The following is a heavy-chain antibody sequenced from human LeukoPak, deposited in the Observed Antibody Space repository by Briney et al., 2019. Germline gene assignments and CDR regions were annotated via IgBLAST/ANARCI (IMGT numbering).Heavy chain of an antibody. CDR3: VRENWYYDH. Sequence: ASVKVSCKASGYTFTGYYMHWVRQAPGQGLEFMGWIYPPTGGTVLAEKFQGRVIMTRDTSITTAYMELSGLNFDDTAVYYCVRENWYYDHWGQGTLVTVSS. V-gene: IGHV1-2*02. CDR1: GYTFTGYY. D-gene: IGHD3-16*01. CDR2: IYPPTGGT. J-gene: IGHJ4*02.